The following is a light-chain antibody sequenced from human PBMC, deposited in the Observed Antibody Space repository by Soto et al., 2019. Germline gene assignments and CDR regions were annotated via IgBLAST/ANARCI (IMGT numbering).Light chain of an antibody. CDR2: DVS. CDR1: SSDVCGYNY. Sequence: QSALTQPASVSGSPGQSITISCTGTSSDVCGYNYVSWYQQHPGKAPKLMIYDVSNRPSGVSNRFSGSKSGNTASLTISGLQAEDEADYYCSSYTSSSTLVVFGTGTKVTVL. CDR3: SSYTSSSTLVV. J-gene: IGLJ1*01. V-gene: IGLV2-14*01.